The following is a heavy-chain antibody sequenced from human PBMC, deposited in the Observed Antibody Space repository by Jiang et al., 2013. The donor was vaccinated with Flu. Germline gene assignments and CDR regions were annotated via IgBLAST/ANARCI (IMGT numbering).Heavy chain of an antibody. CDR3: ARRIVGATVPVPDF. Sequence: KPTQTLTLTCTFSGFSLSTSGVGVGWIRQPPGKALEWLALIYWDDDKRYSPSLKSRLTITKDTSKNQVVLTMTTMDPVDTATYYCARRIVGATVPVPDFWGQGTLVTVSS. D-gene: IGHD1-26*01. CDR2: IYWDDDK. V-gene: IGHV2-5*02. J-gene: IGHJ4*02. CDR1: GFSLSTSGVG.